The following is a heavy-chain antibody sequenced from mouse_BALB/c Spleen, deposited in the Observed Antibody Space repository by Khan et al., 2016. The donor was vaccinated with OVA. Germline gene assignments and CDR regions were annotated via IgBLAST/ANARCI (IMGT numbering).Heavy chain of an antibody. Sequence: VQLKQSGTVLARPGASVKMSCKASGYTFTSYWIHWIKQRPGQGLEWIGDIYPGNTDTNYNQKFKGKAKLTAVTSTSTAYVELSSLTNEDSAVYYCTRRNWDVAWFAYWGQGTLVTVSA. J-gene: IGHJ3*01. D-gene: IGHD4-1*01. V-gene: IGHV1-5*01. CDR1: GYTFTSYW. CDR3: TRRNWDVAWFAY. CDR2: IYPGNTDT.